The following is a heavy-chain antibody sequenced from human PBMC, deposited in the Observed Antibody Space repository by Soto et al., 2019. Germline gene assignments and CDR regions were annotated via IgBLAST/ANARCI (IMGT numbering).Heavy chain of an antibody. J-gene: IGHJ2*01. CDR1: GGSISSGGYY. CDR2: IYYSGST. Sequence: QVQLQESGPGLVKPSQTLSLTCTVSGGSISSGGYYWSWIRQHPGKGLEWIGYIYYSGSTYYNPSLKSRVTISVDTSKNQFPLKLSSVTAADTAVYYCAREGAAAMGYWYFDLWGRGTLVTVSS. D-gene: IGHD6-13*01. CDR3: AREGAAAMGYWYFDL. V-gene: IGHV4-31*03.